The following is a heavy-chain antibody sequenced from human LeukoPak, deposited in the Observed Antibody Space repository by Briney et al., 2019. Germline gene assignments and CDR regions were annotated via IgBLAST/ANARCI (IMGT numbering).Heavy chain of an antibody. J-gene: IGHJ3*02. V-gene: IGHV4-59*01. CDR1: GGSISSYY. Sequence: SETLSLTCTVSGGSISSYYWSWIRQPPGKGLEWIGYIYYSGSTNYNPSLKSRVTISVDTSKNQFSLKLSPVTAADTAVYYCARDSGYGDAFDIWGQGTMVTVSS. CDR3: ARDSGYGDAFDI. CDR2: IYYSGST. D-gene: IGHD5-12*01.